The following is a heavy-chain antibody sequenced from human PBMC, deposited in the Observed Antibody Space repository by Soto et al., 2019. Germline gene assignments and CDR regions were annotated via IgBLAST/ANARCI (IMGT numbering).Heavy chain of an antibody. J-gene: IGHJ4*02. Sequence: QVQLQQWGAGLLKPSETLSLTCAVYGGSFSGYYWSWIRQPPGKGLEWIGEINHSGSTNYNPSLKSRVTISVDTSKNQFSLKLSSVTAADTAVYYCASLGYCSGGSCYSRNFDYLGQGTLVTVSS. D-gene: IGHD2-15*01. CDR3: ASLGYCSGGSCYSRNFDY. CDR1: GGSFSGYY. CDR2: INHSGST. V-gene: IGHV4-34*01.